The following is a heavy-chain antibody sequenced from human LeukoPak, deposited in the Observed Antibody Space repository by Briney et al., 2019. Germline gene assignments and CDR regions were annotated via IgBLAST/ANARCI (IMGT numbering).Heavy chain of an antibody. J-gene: IGHJ5*02. V-gene: IGHV3-23*01. Sequence: GGSLRLSCAASGFTFSSYAMSWVRQAPGKGLGWVSAISGSGGSTYYADSVKGRFTISRDNSKNTLYLQMNSLRAEETALYYCAKDDSSGWHNSFDPWGQGTLVTVSS. D-gene: IGHD6-19*01. CDR3: AKDDSSGWHNSFDP. CDR2: ISGSGGST. CDR1: GFTFSSYA.